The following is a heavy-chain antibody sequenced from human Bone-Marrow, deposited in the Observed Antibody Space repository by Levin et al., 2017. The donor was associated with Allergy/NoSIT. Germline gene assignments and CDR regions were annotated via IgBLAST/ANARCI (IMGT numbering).Heavy chain of an antibody. CDR3: AKDLATGYGHYDFDI. V-gene: IGHV3-30*18. J-gene: IGHJ3*02. CDR1: GFTFSRYS. Sequence: GESLKISCAASGFTFSRYSMHWVRQAPGKGLEWVAYISHDGSNKYYADSLKGRFTISRDNSKNTVFLQMNSLRAEDTAVYYCAKDLATGYGHYDFDIWGQGTMVAVSS. CDR2: ISHDGSNK. D-gene: IGHD5-18*01.